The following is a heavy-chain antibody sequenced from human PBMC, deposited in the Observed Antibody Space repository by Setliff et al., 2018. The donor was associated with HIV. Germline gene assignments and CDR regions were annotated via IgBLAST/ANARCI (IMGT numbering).Heavy chain of an antibody. Sequence: PGESLKISCKGSGYRFTSYWIDWVRQTPGKGLEWMGIIYLGDSDTRYSPSFQGQVTISADKSTSTAYLQWSSLKASDTAVYYCAKAPLTIVATGGEDCWGQGTLVTVS. V-gene: IGHV5-51*01. J-gene: IGHJ4*02. CDR3: AKAPLTIVATGGEDC. D-gene: IGHD6-13*01. CDR2: IYLGDSDT. CDR1: GYRFTSYW.